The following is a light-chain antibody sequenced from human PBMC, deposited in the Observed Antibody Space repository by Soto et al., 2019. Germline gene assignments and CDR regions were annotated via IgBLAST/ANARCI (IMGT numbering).Light chain of an antibody. CDR2: GAS. CDR1: QSVSSSY. CDR3: QQYGSSAPTT. Sequence: EIVLRQSPGTLSLSPGERATLSCRAIQSVSSSYLAWYQQKPGQAPRLLIYGASSRATGIPDRFSGSGSGTDFTLTISRLEPEDFAVYYCQQYGSSAPTTFGQGTMVDTK. V-gene: IGKV3-20*01. J-gene: IGKJ1*01.